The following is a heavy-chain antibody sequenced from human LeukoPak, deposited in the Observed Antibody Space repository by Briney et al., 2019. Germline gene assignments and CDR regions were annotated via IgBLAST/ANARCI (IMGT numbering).Heavy chain of an antibody. CDR3: ARRHRYYYYMDV. V-gene: IGHV4-30-2*01. J-gene: IGHJ6*03. Sequence: SETLSLTCTVSGGSISSGGYSWSWIRQPPGKGLEWIGYIYHSGSTYYNPSLKSRVTISVDTFKNQLSLKLSSVTAADTAVYYCARRHRYYYYMDVWGKGTTVTVSS. CDR2: IYHSGST. CDR1: GGSISSGGYS.